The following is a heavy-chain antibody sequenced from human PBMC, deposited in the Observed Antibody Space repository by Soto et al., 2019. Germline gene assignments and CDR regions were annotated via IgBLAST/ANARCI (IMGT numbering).Heavy chain of an antibody. V-gene: IGHV3-7*03. J-gene: IGHJ6*02. CDR1: GFTFSSYW. D-gene: IGHD3-22*01. CDR2: IKQDGSEK. CDR3: AKDRRMIVAFMDV. Sequence: GGSLRLSCAASGFTFSSYWMSWVRQAPGKGLEWVANIKQDGSEKYYVDSVKGRFTISRDNSKNTLYLQMNSLRAEDTAVYYCAKDRRMIVAFMDVWGQGTTVTVSS.